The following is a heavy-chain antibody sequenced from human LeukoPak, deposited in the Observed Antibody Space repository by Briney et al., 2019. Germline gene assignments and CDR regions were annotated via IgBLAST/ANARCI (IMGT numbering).Heavy chain of an antibody. V-gene: IGHV1-18*01. J-gene: IGHJ4*02. CDR1: GHTFTSYG. D-gene: IGHD3-10*01. CDR3: AIGGYYGSGSYPYFDY. Sequence: ASVKVSCKASGHTFTSYGISWVRQAPGQGLEWMGWISAYNGNTNYAQKLQGRVTMTTDTSTSTAYMELRSLGSDDTAVYYCAIGGYYGSGSYPYFDYWGQGTLVTVSS. CDR2: ISAYNGNT.